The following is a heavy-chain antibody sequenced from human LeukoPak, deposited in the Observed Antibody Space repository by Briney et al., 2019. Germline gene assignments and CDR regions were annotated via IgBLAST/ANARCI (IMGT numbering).Heavy chain of an antibody. CDR1: GGSISSYY. CDR2: IYYSGST. Sequence: SETLSLTCTVSGGSISSYYWSWIRQPPGKGLEWIGYIYYSGSTNYNPSLKSRVTISVGTSKNQFSLKLSSVTAADTAVYYCARDREGYCSSTSCSLGWFDPWGQGTLVTVSS. J-gene: IGHJ5*02. V-gene: IGHV4-59*01. D-gene: IGHD2-2*01. CDR3: ARDREGYCSSTSCSLGWFDP.